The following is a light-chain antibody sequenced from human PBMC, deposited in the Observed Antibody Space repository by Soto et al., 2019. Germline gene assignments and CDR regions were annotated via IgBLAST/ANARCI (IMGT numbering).Light chain of an antibody. CDR1: QSLLYSSNNKNY. CDR2: WAS. CDR3: QQYYSTPPA. J-gene: IGKJ1*01. V-gene: IGKV4-1*01. Sequence: DIVMTQSPDSLAVSLGERATIKCKSNQSLLYSSNNKNYLAWYQQKPGQPPKLLIYWASTRESGVPDRFSGSESGTDFTFTISSLQAEDVAVYYCQQYYSTPPAFGQGTKVDIK.